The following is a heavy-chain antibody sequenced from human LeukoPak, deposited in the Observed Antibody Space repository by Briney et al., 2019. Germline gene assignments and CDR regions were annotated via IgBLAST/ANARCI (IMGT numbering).Heavy chain of an antibody. CDR1: GYTFTGYY. CDR3: ARGGSSSALVFDY. D-gene: IGHD6-13*01. Sequence: ASVKVSYKASGYTFTGYYMHWVRQAPGQGLEWMGWINPNSGGTNYAQKFQGRVTMTRDTSISTAYMELSRLRSDDTAVYYCARGGSSSALVFDYWGQGTLVTVSS. V-gene: IGHV1-2*02. CDR2: INPNSGGT. J-gene: IGHJ4*02.